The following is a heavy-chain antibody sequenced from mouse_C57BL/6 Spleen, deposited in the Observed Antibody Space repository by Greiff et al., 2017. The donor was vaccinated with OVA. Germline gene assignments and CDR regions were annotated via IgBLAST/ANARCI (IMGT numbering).Heavy chain of an antibody. Sequence: DVKLQESGPELVKPGASVKISCKASGYSFTGYYMNWVKQSPEKSLEWIGEINPSTGGTTYNQKFKAKATLTVDKSSSTAYMQLKSLTSEDSAVYYCAKGYGRGFAYWGQGTLVTVAA. V-gene: IGHV1-42*01. CDR1: GYSFTGYY. D-gene: IGHD1-1*01. J-gene: IGHJ3*01. CDR3: AKGYGRGFAY. CDR2: INPSTGGT.